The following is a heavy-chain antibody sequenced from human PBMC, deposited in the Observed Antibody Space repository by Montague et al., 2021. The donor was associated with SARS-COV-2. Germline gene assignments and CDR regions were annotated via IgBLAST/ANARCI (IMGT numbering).Heavy chain of an antibody. D-gene: IGHD5-24*01. CDR2: IDWXDDK. CDR1: GFSLSTSGMC. V-gene: IGHV2-70*11. J-gene: IGHJ4*02. Sequence: PALVKPTQTLTLTCTLSGFSLSTSGMCVGWIRQPPGKALEWLARIDWXDDKYYSTSLKTRLTISKDTSKNQVVLTMTNMDPVDTATYYCARASLAWLDYWGQGTLVTVSS. CDR3: ARASLAWLDY.